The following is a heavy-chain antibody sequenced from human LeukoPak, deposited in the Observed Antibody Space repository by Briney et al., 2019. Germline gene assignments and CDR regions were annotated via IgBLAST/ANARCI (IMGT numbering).Heavy chain of an antibody. J-gene: IGHJ4*02. CDR3: AKDPYGDYVRYFDY. D-gene: IGHD4-17*01. V-gene: IGHV3-74*01. CDR1: GFTFSSYW. Sequence: PGGSLRLSCAASGFTFSSYWMHWLRQPPGKGLVWVSRINSDGSSTSYADSVKGRLTISRDNSKNTLYLQMNSLRAEDTAVYYCAKDPYGDYVRYFDYWGQGTLVTVSS. CDR2: INSDGSST.